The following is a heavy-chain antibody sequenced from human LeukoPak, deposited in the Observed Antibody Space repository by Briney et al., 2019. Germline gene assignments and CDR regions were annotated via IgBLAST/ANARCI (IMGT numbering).Heavy chain of an antibody. Sequence: ASVKVSCKASGYTFTSYGISWVRQAPGQGLEWMGWISAYNGNTNYAQKLQGRVTMTTDTSTSTAYMELRSLRSDDTAVYYCARAGYYQGDYYYYGMDVWGQGTTVTVSS. CDR1: GYTFTSYG. V-gene: IGHV1-18*01. CDR2: ISAYNGNT. D-gene: IGHD3-9*01. J-gene: IGHJ6*02. CDR3: ARAGYYQGDYYYYGMDV.